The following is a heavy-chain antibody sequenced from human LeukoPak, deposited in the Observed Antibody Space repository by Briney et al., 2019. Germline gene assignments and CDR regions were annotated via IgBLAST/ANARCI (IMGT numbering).Heavy chain of an antibody. D-gene: IGHD5-24*01. CDR3: ARESIEMATIIGLGIDY. CDR2: IYYSGST. Sequence: PSETLSLTCTVSGGSISSGGYYWSWIRQHPGKGLEWIGYIYYSGSTYYNPSLKSRVTISVDTSKNQFSLKLSSVTAADTAVYYCARESIEMATIIGLGIDYWGQGTLVTVSS. J-gene: IGHJ4*02. CDR1: GGSISSGGYY. V-gene: IGHV4-31*03.